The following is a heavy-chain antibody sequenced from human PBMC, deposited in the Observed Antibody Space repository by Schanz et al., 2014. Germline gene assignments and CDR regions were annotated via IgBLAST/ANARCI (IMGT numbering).Heavy chain of an antibody. CDR3: ASPSGYSDYGTYFDF. CDR2: ISSSGSYI. V-gene: IGHV3-21*01. J-gene: IGHJ4*02. CDR1: EFTFSSYK. Sequence: EVQLVESGGGLVKPGGSLRLSCEASEFTFSSYKMNWVRQAPGKGLEWVSSISSSGSYIHYADSVKGRFTISRDNAKNTLYLQMNSLRTEDTAVYYCASPSGYSDYGTYFDFWGQGTLGTVSS. D-gene: IGHD5-12*01.